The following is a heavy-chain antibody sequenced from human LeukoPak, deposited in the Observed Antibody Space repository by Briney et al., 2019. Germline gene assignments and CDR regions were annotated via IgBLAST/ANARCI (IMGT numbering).Heavy chain of an antibody. CDR3: AKDLSIAAAGTYDY. J-gene: IGHJ4*02. D-gene: IGHD6-13*01. Sequence: PGGSLRLSCAASGFTFSSYAMSWVRQAPGKGLEWVSAISGSGGSTYYADSVKGRFTISRDNSKNTLYLQVNSLRAEDTAVYYCAKDLSIAAAGTYDYWGQGTLVTVSS. CDR2: ISGSGGST. CDR1: GFTFSSYA. V-gene: IGHV3-23*01.